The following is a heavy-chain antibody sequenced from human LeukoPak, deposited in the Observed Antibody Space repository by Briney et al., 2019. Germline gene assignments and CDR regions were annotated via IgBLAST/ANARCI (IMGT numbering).Heavy chain of an antibody. CDR3: ASERSPYYGLDV. CDR1: GITFTHYN. V-gene: IGHV3-30-3*01. J-gene: IGHJ6*02. CDR2: ISYDRSNT. Sequence: PGGSLRLSCAASGITFTHYNMNWVRQAPGKGLEWVAVISYDRSNTYYAESVKGRFTISRDNSNNTLYLQMNSLRREDTAVYYCASERSPYYGLDVWGLGTTVTVSS.